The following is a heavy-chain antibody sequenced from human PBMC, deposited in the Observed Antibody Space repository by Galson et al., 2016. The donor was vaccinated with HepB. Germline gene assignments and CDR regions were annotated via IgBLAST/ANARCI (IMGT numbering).Heavy chain of an antibody. J-gene: IGHJ4*02. CDR1: GLTFSDAW. CDR2: ITAAGGVT. D-gene: IGHD3-10*01. Sequence: SLRLSCAVSGLTFSDAWLNWVRQAPGKGLEWLSAITAAGGVTYYADSVKGRFTIARDNSKNTLYLEMSSLRVEDTAVYYCAKDLQVSPLWFGELFPDDWGQGTLVAVSS. CDR3: AKDLQVSPLWFGELFPDD. V-gene: IGHV3-23*01.